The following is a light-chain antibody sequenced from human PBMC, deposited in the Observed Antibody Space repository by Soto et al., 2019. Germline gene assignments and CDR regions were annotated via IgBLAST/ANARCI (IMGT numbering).Light chain of an antibody. Sequence: QAVVTQPASVSGSPGQSITISCTGSSSDIGGSKYVSWYQQRPGKAPQLVIYDVNNRPSGVPDRFSGSKSGNTASLTISGLLAEDEGDYYCSSFTSTSTLGVFGGGTKVTVL. CDR1: SSDIGGSKY. CDR3: SSFTSTSTLGV. CDR2: DVN. J-gene: IGLJ3*02. V-gene: IGLV2-14*03.